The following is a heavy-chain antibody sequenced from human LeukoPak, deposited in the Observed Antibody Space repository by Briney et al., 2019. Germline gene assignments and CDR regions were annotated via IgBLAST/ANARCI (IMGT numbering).Heavy chain of an antibody. V-gene: IGHV1-8*01. CDR3: AREWGGYCSSTSCSHDAFDI. Sequence: ASVKVSCKASGYTFTSYDINWVRQATGQGLEWMGWVNPNSGNTGYAQKFQGRVTMTRNTSISTAYMELSSLRSEDTAVYYCAREWGGYCSSTSCSHDAFDIWGQGTMVTVSS. D-gene: IGHD2-2*01. J-gene: IGHJ3*02. CDR2: VNPNSGNT. CDR1: GYTFTSYD.